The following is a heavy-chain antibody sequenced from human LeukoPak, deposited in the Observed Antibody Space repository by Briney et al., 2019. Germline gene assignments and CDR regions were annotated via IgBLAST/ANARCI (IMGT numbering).Heavy chain of an antibody. Sequence: PGGSLRLSCAASGFTFTTHMMNWVRQTPGKGLEWVSYISSDGGAIYYADSVKGRFTISRDNAQTSLYLQMNNLRAEDTAVYYCVRELAYWGQGALVTVSS. CDR2: ISSDGGAI. CDR3: VRELAY. V-gene: IGHV3-48*01. CDR1: GFTFTTHM. J-gene: IGHJ4*02.